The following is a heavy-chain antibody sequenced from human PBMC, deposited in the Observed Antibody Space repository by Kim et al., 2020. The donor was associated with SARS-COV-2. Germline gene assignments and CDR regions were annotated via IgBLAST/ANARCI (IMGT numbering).Heavy chain of an antibody. V-gene: IGHV3-30*07. J-gene: IGHJ4*02. D-gene: IGHD3-3*01. CDR3: ARDDYDFWSGYYTADY. Sequence: ESVKGRFTISRDNSKNTLYLQMNNLRAEDTAVYYCARDDYDFWSGYYTADYWGQGTLVTVSS.